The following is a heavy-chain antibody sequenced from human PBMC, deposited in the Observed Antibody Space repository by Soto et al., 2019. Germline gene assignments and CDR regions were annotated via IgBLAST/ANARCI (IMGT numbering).Heavy chain of an antibody. Sequence: EVQLVESGGGLVQPGASLRLSCVVSGFTFSNYWMSWVRQAPGKGLEWVGRIKFDESNKQDVDSAKGRFAISRDNADNSLYLQMNSLRVEHTALYYCARDSGYGSGNSVNHYFDYWGQGTLVTVSS. CDR3: ARDSGYGSGNSVNHYFDY. D-gene: IGHD3-10*01. CDR2: IKFDESNK. V-gene: IGHV3-7*01. CDR1: GFTFSNYW. J-gene: IGHJ4*02.